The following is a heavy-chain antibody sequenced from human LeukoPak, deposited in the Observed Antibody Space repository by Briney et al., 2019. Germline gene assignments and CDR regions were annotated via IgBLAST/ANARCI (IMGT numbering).Heavy chain of an antibody. V-gene: IGHV7-4-1*02. CDR3: ARDPAAGQL. CDR2: INTYTGNP. CDR1: GYTFISYA. Sequence: ASVKVSCKASGYTFISYAMNWVRQAPGQGLEWMGWINTYTGNPTYAQGFTGRFVFSLDTSVTTAYLQISSLKAEDTAVYYCARDPAAGQLWGQGTLVTVSS. D-gene: IGHD6-13*01. J-gene: IGHJ4*02.